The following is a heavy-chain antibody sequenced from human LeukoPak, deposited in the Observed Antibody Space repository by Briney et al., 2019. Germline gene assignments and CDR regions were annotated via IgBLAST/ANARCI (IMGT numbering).Heavy chain of an antibody. D-gene: IGHD3-22*01. J-gene: IGHJ4*02. CDR3: AKDTPRGSSGLFGGYFDY. V-gene: IGHV3-23*01. CDR1: GFTFSSYA. Sequence: GGSLRLSCAASGFTFSSYAMSWVRQAPGKGLEWVSAISGSGGSTYYADSVKGRFTISRGNSKNTLYLQMNSLRAEDTAVYYCAKDTPRGSSGLFGGYFDYWGQGTLVTVSS. CDR2: ISGSGGST.